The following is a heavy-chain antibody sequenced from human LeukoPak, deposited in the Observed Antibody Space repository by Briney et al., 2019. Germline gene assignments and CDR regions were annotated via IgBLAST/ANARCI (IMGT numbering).Heavy chain of an antibody. D-gene: IGHD3-3*01. CDR1: GGSISSYY. CDR3: ARDPTYDFWSGDDAFDI. Sequence: SETLSLTCTVSGGSISSYYWSWIRQPAGKGLEWIGRIYTSGSTNYNPSLKSRVTMSVDTSKNQFSLKLSSVTAADTAVYYCARDPTYDFWSGDDAFDIWGQGTMVTVSS. V-gene: IGHV4-4*07. J-gene: IGHJ3*02. CDR2: IYTSGST.